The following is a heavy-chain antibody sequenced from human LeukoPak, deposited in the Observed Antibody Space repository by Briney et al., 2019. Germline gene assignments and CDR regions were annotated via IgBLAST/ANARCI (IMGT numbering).Heavy chain of an antibody. CDR2: INPNSGGT. CDR3: ARDLGVVVPAAISDWFDP. D-gene: IGHD2-2*01. V-gene: IGHV1-2*02. J-gene: IGHJ5*02. CDR1: GYTFIGYY. Sequence: ASVKVSCKASGYTFIGYYMHWVRQAPGQGLEWMGWINPNSGGTNYAQKFQDRVTMTRDTSISTAYMELSRLRSDDTAVYYCARDLGVVVPAAISDWFDPWGQGTLVTVSS.